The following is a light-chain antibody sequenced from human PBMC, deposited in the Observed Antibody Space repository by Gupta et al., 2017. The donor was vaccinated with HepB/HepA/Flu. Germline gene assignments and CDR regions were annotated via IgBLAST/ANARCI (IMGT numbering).Light chain of an antibody. CDR3: QSYDSSLSGSV. J-gene: IGLJ2*01. CDR2: GNT. Sequence: QSVLTQPPSVSGVPGQRVTISCTGRSSNIGAGYDVHWYQHLPGRAPKLLIYGNTNRPSGVPDRFSGSRSGTSASLSITGLQAEDEADYYCQSYDSSLSGSVFGGGTKLTVL. V-gene: IGLV1-40*01. CDR1: SSNIGAGYD.